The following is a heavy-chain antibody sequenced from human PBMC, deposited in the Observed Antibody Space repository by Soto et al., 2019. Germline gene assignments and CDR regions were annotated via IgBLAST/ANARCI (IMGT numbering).Heavy chain of an antibody. V-gene: IGHV3-23*01. CDR1: GITFSNHA. CDR2: INGNGATT. Sequence: GVPLRLSCAASGITFSNHAVSRVRQAPGKGPEWVSAINGNGATTFYADSVNGRFTISRDNSKNTLSLQMNSLGADDTAVYYCARDGYCVSSSCSFLPDVWGQGTTVTVSS. J-gene: IGHJ6*02. D-gene: IGHD2-2*03. CDR3: ARDGYCVSSSCSFLPDV.